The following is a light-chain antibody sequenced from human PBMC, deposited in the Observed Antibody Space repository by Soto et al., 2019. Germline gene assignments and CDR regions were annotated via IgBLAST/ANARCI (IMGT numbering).Light chain of an antibody. CDR2: GAS. V-gene: IGKV1-39*01. CDR1: QSTSIY. J-gene: IGKJ4*01. CDR3: QQTSSTPQT. Sequence: DIQMTQSPSSLSASVVDRVTITCRAIQSTSIYLHWYQQKPGKAPKLLIYGASSLQSGVPSRFSGSGSGTDFTLTISSLQPEDFATYYCQQTSSTPQTFGGGTKVDIK.